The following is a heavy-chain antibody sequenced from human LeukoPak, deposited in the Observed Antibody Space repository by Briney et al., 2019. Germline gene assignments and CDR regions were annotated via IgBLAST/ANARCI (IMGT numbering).Heavy chain of an antibody. Sequence: PGGSLRLSCAASVYIFSSYDMYCVRQAPDKGREWGAVISNDGNNKHYADSVKSRSTISRDNSKNTLYLQMNSLRDDETAAYKSAKDGLMSSFDSWGPGTLVTVSP. CDR2: ISNDGNNK. V-gene: IGHV3-30*18. J-gene: IGHJ4*02. CDR1: VYIFSSYD. CDR3: AKDGLMSSFDS. D-gene: IGHD2-8*01.